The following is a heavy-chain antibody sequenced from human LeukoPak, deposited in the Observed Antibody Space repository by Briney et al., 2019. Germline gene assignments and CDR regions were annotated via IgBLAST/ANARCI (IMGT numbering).Heavy chain of an antibody. CDR2: ISWDGGST. J-gene: IGHJ4*02. Sequence: PGGSLRLSCAASGFTLDDYTMHWVRQAPGKGLEWVSLISWDGGSTYYADSVKGRFTISRDNSKNSLYLQMNSLRTEDTALYYCARQGLAIFGVGPFDYWGQGTLVTVSS. D-gene: IGHD3-3*01. V-gene: IGHV3-43*01. CDR1: GFTLDDYT. CDR3: ARQGLAIFGVGPFDY.